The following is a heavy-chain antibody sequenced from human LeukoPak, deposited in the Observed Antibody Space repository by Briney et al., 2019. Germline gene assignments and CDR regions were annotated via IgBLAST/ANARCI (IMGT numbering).Heavy chain of an antibody. CDR3: ARDCYDSSGYYPGY. Sequence: ASVKVSCKASGYTFTCYYMHRVRQAPGQGLEWMGWINPNSGGTNYAQKFQGRVTMTRDTSISTAYMELSRLRSDGTAVYYCARDCYDSSGYYPGYWGQGTLVTVSS. J-gene: IGHJ4*02. CDR2: INPNSGGT. D-gene: IGHD3-22*01. V-gene: IGHV1-2*02. CDR1: GYTFTCYY.